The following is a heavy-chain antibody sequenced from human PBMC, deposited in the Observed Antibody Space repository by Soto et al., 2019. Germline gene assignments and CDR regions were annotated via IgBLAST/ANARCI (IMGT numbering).Heavy chain of an antibody. CDR1: GFTFSSYG. Sequence: QVQLVESGGGVVQPGRSLRLSCAASGFTFSSYGMHWVRQAPGKGLEWVAVISYDGSNKYYADSVKGRFTISRDNSKNTLYLQMNSLRAEDTAVYYCAKAGGYCSGGSCYSNYFDYWGQGTLVTVSS. CDR2: ISYDGSNK. CDR3: AKAGGYCSGGSCYSNYFDY. D-gene: IGHD2-15*01. J-gene: IGHJ4*02. V-gene: IGHV3-30*18.